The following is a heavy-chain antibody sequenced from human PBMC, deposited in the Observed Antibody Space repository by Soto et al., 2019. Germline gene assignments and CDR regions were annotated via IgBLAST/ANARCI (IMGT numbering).Heavy chain of an antibody. Sequence: PSETLSLTCTVSGGSISSYYWSWIRQPPGKGLEWIGYIYYSGSTNYNPSLKSRVTISVDTSKNQFSLKLSSVTAADTAVYYCARVWFLVAFDIWGQGTMVTVSS. D-gene: IGHD3-10*01. V-gene: IGHV4-59*01. CDR3: ARVWFLVAFDI. CDR2: IYYSGST. CDR1: GGSISSYY. J-gene: IGHJ3*02.